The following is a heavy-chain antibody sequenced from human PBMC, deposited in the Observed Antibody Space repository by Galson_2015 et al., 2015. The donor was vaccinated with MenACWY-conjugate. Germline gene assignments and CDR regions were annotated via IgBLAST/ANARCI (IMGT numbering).Heavy chain of an antibody. V-gene: IGHV2-5*02. CDR3: AHSRGSYGDYHSGYFDY. Sequence: PALVKPTQTLTLTCTFSGFSLSTSGVGVGWIRQPPGKALEWLALIYWDDDKRYSPPLKSRLTITKDTSKNQVVLTMTNMDPVDTATYYCAHSRGSYGDYHSGYFDYWGQGTLVTVSS. CDR1: GFSLSTSGVG. J-gene: IGHJ4*02. D-gene: IGHD4-17*01. CDR2: IYWDDDK.